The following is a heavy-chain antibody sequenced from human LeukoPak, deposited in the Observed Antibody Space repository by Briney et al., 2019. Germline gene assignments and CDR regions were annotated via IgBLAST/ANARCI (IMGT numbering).Heavy chain of an antibody. Sequence: GGSLRLSCAASGFTFDDYAMHWVRQAPGKGLEWVSGISWNSGSIGYADSVKGRFTISRDNAKNSLYLQMNSLRADDTALYYCAKDLGGYSSGWDYWGQGTLVTVSS. CDR1: GFTFDDYA. CDR3: AKDLGGYSSGWDY. D-gene: IGHD6-19*01. V-gene: IGHV3-9*01. J-gene: IGHJ4*02. CDR2: ISWNSGSI.